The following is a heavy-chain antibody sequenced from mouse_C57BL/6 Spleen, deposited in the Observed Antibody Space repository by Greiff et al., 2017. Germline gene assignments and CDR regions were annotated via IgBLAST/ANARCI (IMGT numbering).Heavy chain of an antibody. D-gene: IGHD1-1*01. J-gene: IGHJ2*01. CDR1: GYTFTSYW. CDR2: IYPGRGST. CDR3: ARYDGSSLFDS. Sequence: QVQLQQSGAELVKPGASVKMSCKASGYTFTSYWITWVKQRPGQGLEWIGDIYPGRGSTNYNEKFKSKATLTVDTSSSTAYMQLSSLTSEDSAVYYCARYDGSSLFDSRGQGTTRTVSS. V-gene: IGHV1-55*01.